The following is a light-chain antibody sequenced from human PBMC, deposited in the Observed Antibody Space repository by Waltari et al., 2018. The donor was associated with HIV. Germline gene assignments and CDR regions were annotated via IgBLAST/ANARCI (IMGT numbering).Light chain of an antibody. CDR1: QSVSSN. CDR3: QQYYNWPPLT. J-gene: IGKJ4*01. Sequence: EIVMTQYPATLSVFPGERATLSCRASQSVSSNLAWYQQKPGQAPRPLIYGASTRATGIPARFSGSGSGTEFTLTISSLQSEDFAVYYCQQYYNWPPLTFGGGIKVEI. V-gene: IGKV3-15*01. CDR2: GAS.